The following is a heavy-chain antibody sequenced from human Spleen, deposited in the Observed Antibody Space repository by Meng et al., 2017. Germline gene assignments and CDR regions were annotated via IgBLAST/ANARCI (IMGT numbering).Heavy chain of an antibody. CDR2: INHSGST. V-gene: IGHV4-34*01. J-gene: IGHJ4*02. CDR3: ARGPTTMAHDFDY. D-gene: IGHD4-11*01. CDR1: GGSFSGYY. Sequence: SETLSLTCAVYGGSFSGYYWSWIRQSPGKGLEWIGEINHSGSTNYNPSLKSRVTISVDTSKNQFSLKLSSVTAADTAVYYCARGPTTMAHDFDYWGQGTLVTVSS.